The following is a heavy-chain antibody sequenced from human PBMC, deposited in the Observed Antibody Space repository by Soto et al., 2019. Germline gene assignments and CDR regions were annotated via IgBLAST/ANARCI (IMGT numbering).Heavy chain of an antibody. J-gene: IGHJ6*02. D-gene: IGHD2-2*01. CDR1: GYTFTGYY. Sequence: ASVKVSCKASGYTFTGYYMHWVRQAPGQGLEWMGWINPNSGGTNYAQKFQGRVTMTRDTSISTAYMELSRLRSDDTAVYYCARPYCSSTSCYAYADVWGQGTTVTVSS. CDR2: INPNSGGT. CDR3: ARPYCSSTSCYAYADV. V-gene: IGHV1-2*02.